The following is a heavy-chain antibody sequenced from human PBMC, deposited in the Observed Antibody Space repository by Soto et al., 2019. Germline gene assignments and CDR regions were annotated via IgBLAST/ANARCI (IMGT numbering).Heavy chain of an antibody. CDR1: GFIFSSYS. Sequence: EVQLLESGGGLGQPGGSLRLSCAASGFIFSSYSMNWVRQAPGKGLEWISHISSSRSTIYYADSVKGRFTTSRDNAKNSLYLQMNSLRDEDTAVYYCARGIAAAGIGPDYWGQGTLVTVSS. CDR3: ARGIAAAGIGPDY. V-gene: IGHV3-48*02. J-gene: IGHJ4*02. CDR2: ISSSRSTI. D-gene: IGHD6-13*01.